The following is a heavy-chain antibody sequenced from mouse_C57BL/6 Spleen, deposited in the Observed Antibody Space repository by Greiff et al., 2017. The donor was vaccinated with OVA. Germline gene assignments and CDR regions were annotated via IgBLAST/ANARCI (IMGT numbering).Heavy chain of an antibody. J-gene: IGHJ3*01. D-gene: IGHD3-2*02. V-gene: IGHV1-15*01. CDR3: TSETAQATVAY. CDR2: IDPETGGT. Sequence: VQLQQSGAELVRPGASVTLSCKASGYTFTDYEMHWVKQTPVHGLEWIGAIDPETGGTAYNQKFKGKAILTADKSSSTAYMELRSLTSEDSAVYYCTSETAQATVAYWGQGTLVTVSA. CDR1: GYTFTDYE.